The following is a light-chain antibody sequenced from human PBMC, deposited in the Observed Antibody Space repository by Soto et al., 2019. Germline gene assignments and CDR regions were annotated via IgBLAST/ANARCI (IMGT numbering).Light chain of an antibody. Sequence: QSVLTQPPSASGTPGQRVTISCSGSSSNIGSNTVNSYQKLPGTAPKLLIYSNNQRPSGVPDRFSGSKSGTSASLAISGLQSEDEADYYCAAWDDSLNGVVFGGGTQLTVL. CDR2: SNN. CDR3: AAWDDSLNGVV. CDR1: SSNIGSNT. V-gene: IGLV1-44*01. J-gene: IGLJ2*01.